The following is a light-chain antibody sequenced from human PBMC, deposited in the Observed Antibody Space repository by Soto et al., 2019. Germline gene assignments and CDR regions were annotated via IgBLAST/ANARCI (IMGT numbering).Light chain of an antibody. CDR3: LYYNNYCWT. J-gene: IGKJ1*01. CDR1: QSISSW. V-gene: IGKV1-5*03. CDR2: KTS. Sequence: DIQLTQSTSTLSASVGDRVTITCRASQSISSWLAWYQQKPGKAPKFLIYKTSNLESGVPSRFSGSGSGTEFTLTMCSLQPDDFATDYCLYYNNYCWTFGQGTKVEIK.